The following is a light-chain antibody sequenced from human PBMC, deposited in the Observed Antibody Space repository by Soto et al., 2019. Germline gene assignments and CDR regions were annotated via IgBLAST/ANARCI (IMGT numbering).Light chain of an antibody. V-gene: IGKV3-20*01. CDR3: QQYGRSPWT. CDR2: GAS. Sequence: EIVLTQSPGTLSLSPGERATLSCRASQSVSSSYLAWYQQKPGQAPRLLIYGASSRATGIPDRFSVSGSGTDFTLTISRLEPEDFAVYYCQQYGRSPWTCGQGNNVELK. J-gene: IGKJ1*01. CDR1: QSVSSSY.